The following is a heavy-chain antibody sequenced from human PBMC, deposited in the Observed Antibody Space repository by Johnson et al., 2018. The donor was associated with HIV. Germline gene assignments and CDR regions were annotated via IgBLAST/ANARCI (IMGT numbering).Heavy chain of an antibody. D-gene: IGHD1-26*01. V-gene: IGHV3-53*01. CDR2: IYSGGST. Sequence: VLLVESGGGFIQPGGSLRLSCAASGFTVSSNYMSWVRQAPGKGLEWVSVIYSGGSTYYADSVKGRFTISRDNSKNTLYLQMNSLRAEDTAVYYCARDSPPWGARGDIWGQGTMVTVSS. CDR1: GFTVSSNY. J-gene: IGHJ3*02. CDR3: ARDSPPWGARGDI.